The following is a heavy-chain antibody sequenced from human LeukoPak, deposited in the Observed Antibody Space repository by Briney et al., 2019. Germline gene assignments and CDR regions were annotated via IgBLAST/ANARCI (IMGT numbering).Heavy chain of an antibody. D-gene: IGHD2-2*02. CDR3: ARDRTYCSSTSCYTGWFDP. J-gene: IGHJ5*02. Sequence: PSETLSLTCTVSGGSISSYYWSWIRQPPGKGLEWIGYIYYSGSTYYNPSLKSRVTISVDTSKNQFSLKLSSVTAADTAVYYCARDRTYCSSTSCYTGWFDPWGQGTLVTVSS. CDR1: GGSISSYY. V-gene: IGHV4-59*06. CDR2: IYYSGST.